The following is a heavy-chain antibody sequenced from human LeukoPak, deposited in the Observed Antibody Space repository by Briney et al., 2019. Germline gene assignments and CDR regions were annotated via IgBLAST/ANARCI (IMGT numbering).Heavy chain of an antibody. CDR2: VNPNEAGT. J-gene: IGHJ4*02. V-gene: IGHV1-2*02. CDR1: VYMFTAYY. Sequence: SVNVSCKASVYMFTAYYLNWVRQSPGLGLEGLGWVNPNEAGTTYARNCQGRVSMTSDLSTSTAYLELNGMRPADTAVYFCAILNSGNLRRILFWGQGSPVTVSS. CDR3: AILNSGNLRRILF. D-gene: IGHD4-23*01.